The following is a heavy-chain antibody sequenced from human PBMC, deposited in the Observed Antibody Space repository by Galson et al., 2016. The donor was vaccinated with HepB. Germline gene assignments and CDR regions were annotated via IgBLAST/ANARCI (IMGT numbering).Heavy chain of an antibody. CDR2: MNTNSGYT. J-gene: IGHJ5*02. CDR3: ASTQFDILPRYGFDP. V-gene: IGHV1-8*01. Sequence: SVKVSCKASGYTFTSYDINWVRQATGQGLEWMGWMNTNSGYTGYAQKFQGRVSMTRDTSISTAYMELSSLRSDDPAVYYCASTQFDILPRYGFDPWGQGTLVTVSS. D-gene: IGHD3-9*01. CDR1: GYTFTSYD.